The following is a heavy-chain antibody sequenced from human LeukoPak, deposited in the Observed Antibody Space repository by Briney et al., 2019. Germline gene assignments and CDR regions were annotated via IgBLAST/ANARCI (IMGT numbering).Heavy chain of an antibody. CDR3: AREIYRPDYGDNTIHWFDP. Sequence: SETLSLTCTVSGSSITTAYYWGWIRQPPGKGLEWIGSIYYSGTTSYNPSLKSRVTIFVDTSKNQFSLKLSSVTAADTAVYYCAREIYRPDYGDNTIHWFDPWGQGTLVTVSS. CDR1: GSSITTAYY. J-gene: IGHJ5*02. V-gene: IGHV4-38-2*02. D-gene: IGHD4-17*01. CDR2: IYYSGTT.